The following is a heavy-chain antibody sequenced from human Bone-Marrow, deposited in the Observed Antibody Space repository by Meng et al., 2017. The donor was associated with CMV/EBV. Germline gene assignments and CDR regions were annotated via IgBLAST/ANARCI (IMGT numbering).Heavy chain of an antibody. V-gene: IGHV4-61*01. D-gene: IGHD6-6*01. CDR2: VFHTGSA. Sequence: SETLSLTCSVSGGSVSGGSYYWSWIRQPPGKELEWIGYVFHTGSATYNPSLKSRVTISVDTSKNELSLRLTSVTAADTAVYYCARESGDYSSSSGWFDPWGQGTLVTVSS. CDR3: ARESGDYSSSSGWFDP. J-gene: IGHJ5*02. CDR1: GGSVSGGSYY.